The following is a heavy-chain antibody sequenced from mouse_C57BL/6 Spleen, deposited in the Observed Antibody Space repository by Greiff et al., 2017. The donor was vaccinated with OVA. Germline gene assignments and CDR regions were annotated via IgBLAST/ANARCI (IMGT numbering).Heavy chain of an antibody. CDR1: GYSITSGYY. CDR2: ISYDGSN. Sequence: EVKLMESGPGLVKPSQSLSLTCSVTGYSITSGYYWNWIRQFPGNKLEWMGYISYDGSNNYNPSLKNRISITRDTSKNQFFLKLNSVTTEDTATYYCARENYIYAMDYWGQGTSVTVSS. J-gene: IGHJ4*01. D-gene: IGHD2-12*01. V-gene: IGHV3-6*01. CDR3: ARENYIYAMDY.